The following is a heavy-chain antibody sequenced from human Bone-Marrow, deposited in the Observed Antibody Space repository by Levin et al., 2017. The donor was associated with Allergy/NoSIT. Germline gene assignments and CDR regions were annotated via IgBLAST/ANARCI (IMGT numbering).Heavy chain of an antibody. D-gene: IGHD6-19*01. CDR1: GGTFSSYT. V-gene: IGHV1-69*04. CDR2: IIPILGIA. CDR3: ARDRDWGIAVAGIGQSNWFDP. J-gene: IGHJ5*02. Sequence: KISCKASGGTFSSYTISWVRQAPGQGLEWMGRIIPILGIANYAQKFQGRVTITADKSTSTAYMELSSLRSEDTAVYYCARDRDWGIAVAGIGQSNWFDPWGQGTLVTVSS.